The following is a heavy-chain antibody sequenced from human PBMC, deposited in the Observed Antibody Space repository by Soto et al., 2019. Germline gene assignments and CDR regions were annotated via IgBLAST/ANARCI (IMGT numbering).Heavy chain of an antibody. J-gene: IGHJ6*03. V-gene: IGHV1-18*01. D-gene: IGHD2-8*01. CDR1: DYTFTSYG. Sequence: QVQLVQSGAEVKKPGASVKVSCKASDYTFTSYGISWERQAPGQGLEWMGWISAYNGNTNYAQKLQGRVTMTTDTYTSTAYMGVRSLRSDDTAVYCCARRTYGVSYYRDVWGKGTTVTVSS. CDR2: ISAYNGNT. CDR3: ARRTYGVSYYRDV.